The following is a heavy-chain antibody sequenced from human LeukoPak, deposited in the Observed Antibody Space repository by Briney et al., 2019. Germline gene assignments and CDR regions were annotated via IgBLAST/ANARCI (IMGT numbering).Heavy chain of an antibody. CDR2: IYWDDDK. Sequence: SGPTLVNPTQTLMLTCTFSGFSLSTSGVGVGWIRQPPGKALEWLALIYWDDDKRYSPSLKSRLTITKDTSKNQVVLTMTNMDPVDTATYYCAHRRINYYGSGAFDYWSQGTLVTVSS. J-gene: IGHJ4*02. CDR3: AHRRINYYGSGAFDY. V-gene: IGHV2-5*02. D-gene: IGHD3-10*01. CDR1: GFSLSTSGVG.